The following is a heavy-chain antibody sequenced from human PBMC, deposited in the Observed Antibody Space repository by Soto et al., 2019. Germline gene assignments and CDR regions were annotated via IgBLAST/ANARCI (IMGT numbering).Heavy chain of an antibody. J-gene: IGHJ4*02. CDR3: ARVCPGGKQLVDTKIDE. V-gene: IGHV4-34*01. CDR2: INHSGST. CDR1: GGSFSGYY. D-gene: IGHD6-6*01. Sequence: SETLSLTCAVYGGSFSGYYWSWIRQPPGKGLEWIGEINHSGSTNYNPSLKSRVTISVDTSKNQFSLKLSSVTAADTAVYYCARVCPGGKQLVDTKIDEWGQGTLVTVSS.